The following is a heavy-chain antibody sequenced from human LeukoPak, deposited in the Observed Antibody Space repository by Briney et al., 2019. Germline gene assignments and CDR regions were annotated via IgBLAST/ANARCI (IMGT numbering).Heavy chain of an antibody. J-gene: IGHJ3*02. D-gene: IGHD2-21*02. CDR3: ARRSVVTAINFDTFDI. V-gene: IGHV4-59*08. Sequence: SETLSLTCTVSGGSISSYYWNWIRQLPGMGLEWIGYIYSTGSTNYNPSLRGRVIISLDTSKNQSSLELSSVTAADTALYYCARRSVVTAINFDTFDIWGQGTMVTVSS. CDR2: IYSTGST. CDR1: GGSISSYY.